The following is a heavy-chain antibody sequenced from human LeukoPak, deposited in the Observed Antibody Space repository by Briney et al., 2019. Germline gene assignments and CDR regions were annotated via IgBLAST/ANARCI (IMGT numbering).Heavy chain of an antibody. CDR2: IIPIFGTA. J-gene: IGHJ4*02. D-gene: IGHD3-10*01. CDR3: AAGSGSYYDASDY. V-gene: IGHV1-69*05. CDR1: GGTFSSYA. Sequence: GSSVKVSCKASGGTFSSYAISWGPQAPGQGLEWMGGIIPIFGTANYAQKFRGRVTITTDETKSTAYMKLSSLRSEDTAVYYCAAGSGSYYDASDYWGQGTLVTVSS.